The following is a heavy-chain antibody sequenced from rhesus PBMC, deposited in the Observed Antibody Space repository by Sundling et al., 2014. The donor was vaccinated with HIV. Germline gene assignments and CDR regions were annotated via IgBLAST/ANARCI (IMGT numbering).Heavy chain of an antibody. D-gene: IGHD5-24*01. V-gene: IGHV3-103*01. Sequence: EVQLVESGGGLVKPGGSLRLSCAASGFTFNSYGMHWVRQAPGKGLEWVSGISYGGSTYYADSVKGRFTISRDSSKNTLSLQMNSLRAEDTAVYYCARDLQQWVQFHGLDSWGQGVVVTVSS. CDR1: GFTFNSYG. J-gene: IGHJ6*01. CDR3: ARDLQQWVQFHGLDS. CDR2: ISYGGST.